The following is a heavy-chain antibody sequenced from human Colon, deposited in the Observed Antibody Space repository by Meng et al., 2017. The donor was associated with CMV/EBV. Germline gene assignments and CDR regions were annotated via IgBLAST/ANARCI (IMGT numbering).Heavy chain of an antibody. CDR2: IYYHGTT. CDR1: GDSISGGNSC. Sequence: SGDSISGGNSCWSWIRQPPGKGLEWIGYIYYHGTTAYSPSLKGRVTISVDTSQNQFSLKLRSVTAADTAVYYCVRGPQGKQFSWFDPWGQGTLVTVSS. V-gene: IGHV4-30-2*01. CDR3: VRGPQGKQFSWFDP. D-gene: IGHD5-24*01. J-gene: IGHJ5*02.